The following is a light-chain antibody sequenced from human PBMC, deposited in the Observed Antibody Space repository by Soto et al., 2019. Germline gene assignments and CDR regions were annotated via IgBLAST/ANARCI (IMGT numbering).Light chain of an antibody. Sequence: DIQMTQSPSTLSASVGDRVTITCRASQSISSWLAWYQQKPGKAHKLLIYKASSLESGVPSRFSGSGSGTEFTLTISSLQPDDFATYYFQQYNSYRRTFGQGTKVEIK. CDR1: QSISSW. CDR2: KAS. CDR3: QQYNSYRRT. J-gene: IGKJ1*01. V-gene: IGKV1-5*03.